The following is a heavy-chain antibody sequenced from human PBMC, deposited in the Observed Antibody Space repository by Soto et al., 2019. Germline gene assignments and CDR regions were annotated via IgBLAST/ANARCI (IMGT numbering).Heavy chain of an antibody. Sequence: GGSLRLSCAASGFTFSSYGMHWVRQAPGKGLEWVAVISYDGSNKYYADSVKGRFTISRDNSKNTLYLQMNSLRAEDTAVYYCFVVVPAGRTAGFDPWGQGTLVTVSS. CDR2: ISYDGSNK. CDR3: FVVVPAGRTAGFDP. CDR1: GFTFSSYG. V-gene: IGHV3-30*03. J-gene: IGHJ5*02. D-gene: IGHD2-2*01.